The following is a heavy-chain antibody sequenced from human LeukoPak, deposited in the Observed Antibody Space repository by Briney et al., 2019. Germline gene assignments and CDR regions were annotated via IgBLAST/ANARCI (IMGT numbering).Heavy chain of an antibody. V-gene: IGHV3-66*01. Sequence: PGGSLRLSCAASGVTVSSNYMSWVRQPPGKGLEWFSHIYSGGSTYYAESVKGRVTISRDNSKNMLYLQMNSLRAEDTAVYYCTRENSPRSYYGSGSYYNGDLGWFDPWGQGTLVTVSS. J-gene: IGHJ5*02. CDR3: TRENSPRSYYGSGSYYNGDLGWFDP. CDR2: IYSGGST. D-gene: IGHD3-10*01. CDR1: GVTVSSNY.